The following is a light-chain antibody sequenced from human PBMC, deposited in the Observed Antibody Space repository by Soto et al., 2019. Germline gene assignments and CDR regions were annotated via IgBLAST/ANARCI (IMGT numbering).Light chain of an antibody. V-gene: IGLV2-14*01. J-gene: IGLJ2*01. CDR1: SSDVGGYKY. Sequence: QSALTQPASVSGSPGQSITISCTGTSSDVGGYKYVSWYQRHPGTAPKLMIFEVSNRPSGVSNRFSGSKSGNTASLTISGLQAEDEADYYCSSFTSSTLYVLFGGGTQLPS. CDR2: EVS. CDR3: SSFTSSTLYVL.